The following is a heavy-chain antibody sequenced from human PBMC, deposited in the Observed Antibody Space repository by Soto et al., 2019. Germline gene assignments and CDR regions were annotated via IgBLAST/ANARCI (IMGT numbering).Heavy chain of an antibody. Sequence: QVQLVESGGGVVQPGRSLRLSCAASGFTFSSYAMHWVRQAPGKGLEWVAVISYDGSNKYYAESVKGRFTISRDNSKNTLYLQMNSLRAEDTAVYYCARPNRHYYYYGMDVWGHGTTVTVSS. J-gene: IGHJ6*02. CDR2: ISYDGSNK. D-gene: IGHD7-27*01. CDR3: ARPNRHYYYYGMDV. V-gene: IGHV3-30-3*01. CDR1: GFTFSSYA.